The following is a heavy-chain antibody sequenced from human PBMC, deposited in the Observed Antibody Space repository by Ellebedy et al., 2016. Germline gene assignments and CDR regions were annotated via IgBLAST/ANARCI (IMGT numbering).Heavy chain of an antibody. Sequence: GGSLRLSXAASGFTFSSYGMHWVRQAPGKGLEWVAVIWYDGSNKYYADSVKGRFTISRDNSKNTLYLQMNSLRAEDTAVYYCARDFLPMVHELQDWFDPWGQGTLVTVSS. J-gene: IGHJ5*02. CDR2: IWYDGSNK. D-gene: IGHD3-10*01. CDR3: ARDFLPMVHELQDWFDP. CDR1: GFTFSSYG. V-gene: IGHV3-33*01.